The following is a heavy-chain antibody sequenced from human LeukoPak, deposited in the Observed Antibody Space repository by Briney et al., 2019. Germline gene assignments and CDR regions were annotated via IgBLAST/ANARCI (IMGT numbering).Heavy chain of an antibody. Sequence: SETLSLTCTVSGGSISSYYWSWTRQPPGKGLEWIGYIYYSGNTNYNPSLKSRVTISVDTSKNQFSLKLSSVTAADTAVYYCAGGRSRGYYYMDVWGKGTTVTVSS. CDR3: AGGRSRGYYYMDV. CDR1: GGSISSYY. CDR2: IYYSGNT. D-gene: IGHD3-10*01. V-gene: IGHV4-59*08. J-gene: IGHJ6*03.